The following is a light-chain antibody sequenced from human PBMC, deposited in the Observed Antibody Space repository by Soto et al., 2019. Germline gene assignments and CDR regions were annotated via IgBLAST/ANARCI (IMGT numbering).Light chain of an antibody. J-gene: IGKJ1*01. CDR2: DAS. Sequence: DIQMPQSPSTLSASIGDRVTITCRASQDIHIWLAWYKQKPGKSPKLLISDASSLESGVPSRFSGSGSGTEFSPTTNILQPDDCATYYCQQYNTYWTFGQGTIVEIK. V-gene: IGKV1-5*01. CDR1: QDIHIW. CDR3: QQYNTYWT.